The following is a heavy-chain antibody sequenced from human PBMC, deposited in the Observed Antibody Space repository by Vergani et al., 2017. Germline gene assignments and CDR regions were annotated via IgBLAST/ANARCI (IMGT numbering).Heavy chain of an antibody. CDR1: GYIFKNYY. CDR2: VNFVTGAA. Sequence: QVQLVQSGAAVKTPGASATVSCTASGYIFKNYYMHWLRLAPGQGFQWMGVVNFVTGAATSPQKFEGRITMTRDTSTATFYMDLSSLKYEDTAIYYCARSIGYCTSGSCRPYYFDLWGQGTLVTVSS. J-gene: IGHJ4*02. D-gene: IGHD2-15*01. CDR3: ARSIGYCTSGSCRPYYFDL. V-gene: IGHV1-46*02.